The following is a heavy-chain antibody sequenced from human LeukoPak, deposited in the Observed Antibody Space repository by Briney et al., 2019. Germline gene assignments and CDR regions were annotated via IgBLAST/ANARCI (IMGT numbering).Heavy chain of an antibody. Sequence: KPSETLSLTCAVYGGSFSGYYWSWIRQPPGKGLEWIGEINHSGSTNYNPSLKSRVTISVYTSKNQFSLKLSSVTAADTAVYYCARVPGGALNWFDPWGQGTLVTVSS. CDR1: GGSFSGYY. J-gene: IGHJ5*02. V-gene: IGHV4-34*01. D-gene: IGHD1-1*01. CDR3: ARVPGGALNWFDP. CDR2: INHSGST.